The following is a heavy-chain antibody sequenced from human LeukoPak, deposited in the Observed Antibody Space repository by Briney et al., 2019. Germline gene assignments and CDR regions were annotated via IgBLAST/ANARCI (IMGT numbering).Heavy chain of an antibody. CDR1: GGSISSYY. J-gene: IGHJ6*02. D-gene: IGHD6-13*01. V-gene: IGHV4-59*01. CDR2: IYYSGST. CDR3: ASEGSSWPYYYYYGMDV. Sequence: PSETLSLTCTVSGGSISSYYWSWIRQPPGKGLEWIGYIYYSGSTNYNPSLKSRVTISVDTSKNQFSLKLSSVTAADTAVYYCASEGSSWPYYYYYGMDVWGQGTTVTVSS.